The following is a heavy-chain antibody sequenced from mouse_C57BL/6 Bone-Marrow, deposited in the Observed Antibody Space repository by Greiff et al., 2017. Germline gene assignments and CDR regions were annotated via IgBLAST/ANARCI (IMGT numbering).Heavy chain of an antibody. V-gene: IGHV2-9*01. Sequence: VQLQQSGPGLVAPSQSLSITCTVSGFSLTSYGVDWVRQPPGKGLEWLGVIWGGGSTNYNSALMSRLSISKDNSKSQVFLKMNRLQTDDTAMYYCAKQGDWDVGIWYFDVWGTGTTVTVSS. D-gene: IGHD4-1*01. J-gene: IGHJ1*03. CDR3: AKQGDWDVGIWYFDV. CDR2: IWGGGST. CDR1: GFSLTSYG.